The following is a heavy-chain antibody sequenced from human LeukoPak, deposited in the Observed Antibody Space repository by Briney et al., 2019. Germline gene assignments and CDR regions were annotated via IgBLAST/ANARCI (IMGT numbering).Heavy chain of an antibody. Sequence: GGSLRLSCAASRFTLSTYWMSWVRQAPGKGLEWVAHIKQDGSQEYYVDSVKGRFTISRDSAKNSLYLQMNSLRAEDTAVYYCARAPRFGSGWYFDYWGQGTLVTVSS. CDR3: ARAPRFGSGWYFDY. CDR2: IKQDGSQE. D-gene: IGHD3-22*01. J-gene: IGHJ4*02. CDR1: RFTLSTYW. V-gene: IGHV3-7*01.